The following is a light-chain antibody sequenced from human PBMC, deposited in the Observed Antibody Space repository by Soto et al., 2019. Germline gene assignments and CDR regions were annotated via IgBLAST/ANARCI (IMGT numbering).Light chain of an antibody. CDR3: QQYNDWPLT. CDR2: GAF. CDR1: QSVSSN. V-gene: IGKV3-15*01. J-gene: IGKJ1*01. Sequence: EIVMTQSPATLSVSPGERAPLSCRASQSVSSNLAWYQQKPGQAPRLLIYGAFTRATGIPTRFSGTGSGTEFTLTISSLQSEDFALYYCQQYNDWPLTFGQGTKVDIK.